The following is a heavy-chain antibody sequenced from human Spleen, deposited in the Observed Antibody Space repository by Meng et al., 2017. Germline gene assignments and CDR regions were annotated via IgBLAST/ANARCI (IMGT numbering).Heavy chain of an antibody. CDR3: ASTYGDYFGWYYFDY. Sequence: LSLTCTVSGGSISSYYWSWVRQAPGKGLEWVAVISYDGSNKYYADSVKGRFTISRDNSKNTLYLQMNSLRAEDTAVYYCASTYGDYFGWYYFDYWGQGTLVTVSS. D-gene: IGHD4-17*01. J-gene: IGHJ4*02. CDR1: GGSISSYY. CDR2: ISYDGSNK. V-gene: IGHV3-30*03.